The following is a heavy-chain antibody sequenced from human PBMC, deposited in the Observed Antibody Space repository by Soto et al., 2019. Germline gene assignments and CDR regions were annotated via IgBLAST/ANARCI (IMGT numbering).Heavy chain of an antibody. V-gene: IGHV3-30-3*01. D-gene: IGHD3-10*01. CDR1: GFTFSSYA. J-gene: IGHJ4*02. Sequence: PGGSLRLSCAASGFTFSSYAMHWVRQAPGKGLEWVAVISYDGSNKYYADSVKGRFTISRDNSKNTLYLQMNSLRAEDTAVYYCARERFYYYGSGWGQGTLVTVSS. CDR2: ISYDGSNK. CDR3: ARERFYYYGSG.